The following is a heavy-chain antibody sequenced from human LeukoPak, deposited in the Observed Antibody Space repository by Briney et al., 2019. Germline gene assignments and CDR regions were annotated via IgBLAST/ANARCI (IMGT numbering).Heavy chain of an antibody. CDR1: GFRFSRYS. V-gene: IGHV3-23*01. CDR3: TRDLGWLHYED. J-gene: IGHJ4*02. D-gene: IGHD5-12*01. Sequence: GGSLRLSCAASGFRFSRYSMSWVRQAPGKGLEWVSGISVSGHKTYHADSVKGRFTISRDNSKNTLYLQLNSLRADDTAIYYCTRDLGWLHYEDWGQGTLVTVSS. CDR2: ISVSGHKT.